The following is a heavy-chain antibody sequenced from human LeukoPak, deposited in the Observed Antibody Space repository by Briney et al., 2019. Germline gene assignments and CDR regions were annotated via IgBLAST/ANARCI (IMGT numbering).Heavy chain of an antibody. Sequence: SETLSLTCAVYGGSFIGYYWSWIRQPPGKGLEWIWEINHSGSTNYNPSLKSRTTISGNTSKNQFSLKLSSVTAADTAVYYCARGRYYYDILTGYYTGAPAAYYFDYWGQGTLVTVSS. CDR1: GGSFIGYY. D-gene: IGHD3-9*01. CDR2: INHSGST. CDR3: ARGRYYYDILTGYYTGAPAAYYFDY. V-gene: IGHV4-34*01. J-gene: IGHJ4*02.